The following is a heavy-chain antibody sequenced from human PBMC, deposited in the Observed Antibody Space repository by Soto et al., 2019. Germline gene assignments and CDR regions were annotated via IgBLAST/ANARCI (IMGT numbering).Heavy chain of an antibody. CDR2: MIPIFGTE. Sequence: QVQLVQSGAVVKKPGSSVRVSCKASGGTFSSYAISWVRQAPGQGLEWMGGMIPIFGTENYAQKFQGRVTITADESTSTAYRELSSLRSEDTAVYYCARDRISGSKYYYGMDVWGQGTTVTVSS. D-gene: IGHD6-13*01. CDR3: ARDRISGSKYYYGMDV. CDR1: GGTFSSYA. V-gene: IGHV1-69*01. J-gene: IGHJ6*02.